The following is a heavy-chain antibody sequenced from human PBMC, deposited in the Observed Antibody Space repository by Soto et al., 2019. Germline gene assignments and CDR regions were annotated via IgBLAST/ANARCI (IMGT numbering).Heavy chain of an antibody. D-gene: IGHD3-3*01. CDR3: ARQSLNYDFWSGYPFDY. V-gene: IGHV5-51*01. J-gene: IGHJ4*02. CDR2: IYPGDSGT. Sequence: GESLKISCKGSGYSFTSYWIGWVRQMPGKGLEWMGIIYPGDSGTRYSPSFQGQVTISADKSISTAYLQWSSLKASDTAMYYCARQSLNYDFWSGYPFDYWGQGTLVTVSS. CDR1: GYSFTSYW.